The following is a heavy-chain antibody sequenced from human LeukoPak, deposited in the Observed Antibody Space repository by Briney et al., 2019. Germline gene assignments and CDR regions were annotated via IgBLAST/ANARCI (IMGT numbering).Heavy chain of an antibody. CDR2: IYYSEST. Sequence: PSETLSLTCTVSGGSISSYYWSCIRQPPGKGLEWIGYIYYSESTNYNPSLKSRVTISVDTSKNQFSLKLSSVTAADTAVYYCARVWGDCSGGSCYPDYWGQGTLVTVSS. CDR1: GGSISSYY. V-gene: IGHV4-59*01. CDR3: ARVWGDCSGGSCYPDY. J-gene: IGHJ4*02. D-gene: IGHD2-15*01.